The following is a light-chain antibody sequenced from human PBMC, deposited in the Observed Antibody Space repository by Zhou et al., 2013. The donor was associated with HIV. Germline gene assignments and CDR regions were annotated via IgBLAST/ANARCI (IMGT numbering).Light chain of an antibody. Sequence: DIQMTQSPSTLSASIGDRVTITCRASQSISHWLAWYQQKPGKAPKLLIYKASTLESGVPSRFSGGGSGTEFTLTISSLQPEDFATYYCRQSYTIPYTFGPGTKLEIK. CDR1: QSISHW. V-gene: IGKV1-5*03. J-gene: IGKJ2*01. CDR2: KAS. CDR3: RQSYTIPYT.